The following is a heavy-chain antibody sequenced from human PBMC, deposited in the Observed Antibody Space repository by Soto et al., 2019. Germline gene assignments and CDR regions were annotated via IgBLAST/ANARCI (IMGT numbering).Heavy chain of an antibody. D-gene: IGHD6-19*01. Sequence: EVQLVESGGGLVQPGGSLRLSCAASGFTFSDHFMDWVRQAPGKGLEWLGRAKTRDKGLATQYAESVKGRFTVSRDDSRNSFYLQMNTLKTDDTAVYYCASPKVAGVALLDRFFDFLGRGTLVTVSS. J-gene: IGHJ2*01. CDR3: ASPKVAGVALLDRFFDF. V-gene: IGHV3-72*01. CDR1: GFTFSDHF. CDR2: AKTRDKGLAT.